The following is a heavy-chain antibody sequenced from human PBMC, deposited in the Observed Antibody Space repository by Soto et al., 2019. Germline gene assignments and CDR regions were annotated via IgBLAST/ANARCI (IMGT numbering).Heavy chain of an antibody. CDR2: INAGNGNT. D-gene: IGHD6-13*01. Sequence: EASVKVSCKASGYTFTSYAMHWVRQAPGQRLEWMGWINAGNGNTKYSQKFQGRVTITRDTSTNTVDMELRSLRSDDTAVYYCARRSIDNSSWKGLDYWGQGTRVTVSS. CDR1: GYTFTSYA. CDR3: ARRSIDNSSWKGLDY. J-gene: IGHJ4*02. V-gene: IGHV1-3*01.